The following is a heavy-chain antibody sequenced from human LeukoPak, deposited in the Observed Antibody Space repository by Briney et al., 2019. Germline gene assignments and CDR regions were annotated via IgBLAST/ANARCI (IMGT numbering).Heavy chain of an antibody. CDR2: ISYDGSNK. D-gene: IGHD1-26*01. J-gene: IGHJ4*02. CDR1: GFTFSSYA. Sequence: PGRSLRLSCAASGFTFSSYAMHWVRQAPGKGLEWVAVISYDGSNKYYADSVKGRFTISRDNSKNTLYLQMNSLRAEDTAVYYCARVDSGSYYDYFDYWGQGTLVTVSS. V-gene: IGHV3-30-3*01. CDR3: ARVDSGSYYDYFDY.